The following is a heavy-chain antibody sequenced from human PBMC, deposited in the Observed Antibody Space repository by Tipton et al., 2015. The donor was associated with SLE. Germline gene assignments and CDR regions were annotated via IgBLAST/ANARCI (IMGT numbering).Heavy chain of an antibody. Sequence: QSGPEVKEPGASVKVSCKTSGYTFTSYGITWVRQAPGQGFEWMGWISTYNGNTNYAQNVQGRVTMTTDTSTSTVYMELRSLKSDDTAVYYCARGGGSFHFDYWGQGTLVTVSP. CDR1: GYTFTSYG. J-gene: IGHJ4*02. CDR3: ARGGGSFHFDY. CDR2: ISTYNGNT. D-gene: IGHD1-26*01. V-gene: IGHV1-18*01.